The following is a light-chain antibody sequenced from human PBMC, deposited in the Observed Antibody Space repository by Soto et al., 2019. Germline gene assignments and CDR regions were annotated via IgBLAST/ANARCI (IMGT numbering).Light chain of an antibody. Sequence: EIVMTQSPATLSVSPGERATLSCRASQSVSSNLAWYQQKPGQAPRLLIYGASTRATGIPARFSGSGSGTEFTLTISSLQSEDFAVYYCQQYNTGARTFGQGTKVEIK. V-gene: IGKV3-15*01. CDR3: QQYNTGART. J-gene: IGKJ1*01. CDR2: GAS. CDR1: QSVSSN.